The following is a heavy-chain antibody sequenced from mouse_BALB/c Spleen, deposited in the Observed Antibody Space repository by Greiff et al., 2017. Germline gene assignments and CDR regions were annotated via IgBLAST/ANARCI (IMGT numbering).Heavy chain of an antibody. CDR1: GFTFSSYA. Sequence: EVQRVESGGGLVKPGGSLKLSCAASGFTFSSYAMSWVRQTPEKRLEWVASISSGGSTYYPDSVKGRFTISRDNARNILYLQMSSLRSEDTAMYYCAREIYDGSAWFAYWGQGTLVTVSA. V-gene: IGHV5-6-5*01. D-gene: IGHD2-3*01. CDR2: ISSGGST. CDR3: AREIYDGSAWFAY. J-gene: IGHJ3*01.